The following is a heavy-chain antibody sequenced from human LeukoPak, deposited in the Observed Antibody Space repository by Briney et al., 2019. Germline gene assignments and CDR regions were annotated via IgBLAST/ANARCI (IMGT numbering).Heavy chain of an antibody. J-gene: IGHJ4*02. Sequence: SETLSLTCTVSGGSISSGDYYWSWIRQPPGKGLEWIGYIYYSGSTYYNPSLKSRVTISVDTSKNQFSLKLSSVTAADTAVYYCDRDQTEYFDYWGQGTLVTVSS. CDR2: IYYSGST. D-gene: IGHD2-21*02. CDR1: GGSISSGDYY. CDR3: DRDQTEYFDY. V-gene: IGHV4-30-4*08.